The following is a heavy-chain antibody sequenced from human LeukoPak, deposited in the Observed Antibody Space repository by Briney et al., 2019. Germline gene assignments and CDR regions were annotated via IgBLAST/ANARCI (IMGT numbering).Heavy chain of an antibody. CDR3: ARISGSYSEGAFDI. V-gene: IGHV3-13*01. CDR2: IGTAGDT. CDR1: GFTFSSYD. D-gene: IGHD1-26*01. Sequence: GGSLRLSCAASGFTFSSYDMHWVRQATGKGPEWVSAIGTAGDTYYPGSVKGRFTISRENAKNSLYLQMNSLRAGDTAAYYCARISGSYSEGAFDIWGQGTMVTVSS. J-gene: IGHJ3*02.